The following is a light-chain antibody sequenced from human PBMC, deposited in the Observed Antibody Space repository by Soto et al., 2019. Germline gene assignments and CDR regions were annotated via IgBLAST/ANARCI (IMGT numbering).Light chain of an antibody. CDR2: NAS. J-gene: IGKJ1*01. Sequence: EIQLTQSPTTLSGSLGEGGTLSCRASQSVSTNLAWYQQKPGQAPRLLIYNASNRATGIPARFSGSGSGTDFTLTISRLEPEDFAVYYCQQYGSSPRTFGQGTKVDIK. CDR3: QQYGSSPRT. CDR1: QSVSTN. V-gene: IGKV3-20*01.